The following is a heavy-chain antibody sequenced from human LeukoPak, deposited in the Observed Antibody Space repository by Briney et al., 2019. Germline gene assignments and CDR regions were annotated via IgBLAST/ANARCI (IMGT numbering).Heavy chain of an antibody. V-gene: IGHV3-21*01. CDR2: ITSSSTYT. Sequence: GESLRLSCAASGFTFSTYNMNWVRQAPGKGLEGVSSITSSSTYTYYADSVKGRFTISRDNAKNSLYLQMNSLRAEDTAVYYCAELGITMIGGVWGKGTTVTISS. CDR3: AELGITMIGGV. J-gene: IGHJ6*04. D-gene: IGHD3-10*02. CDR1: GFTFSTYN.